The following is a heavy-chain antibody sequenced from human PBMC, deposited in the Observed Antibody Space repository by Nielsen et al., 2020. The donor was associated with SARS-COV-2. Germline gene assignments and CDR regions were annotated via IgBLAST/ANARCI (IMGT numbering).Heavy chain of an antibody. CDR3: ARDQNYYDSRPYYYYMDV. D-gene: IGHD3-22*01. CDR2: ISSSSSYI. V-gene: IGHV3-21*01. CDR1: GFTFSSYS. Sequence: GGSLRLSCAASGFTFSSYSMNWVRQAPGKGLEWVSSISSSSSYIYYADSVKGRFTISRDNAKNSLYLQMNSLGAEDTAVYYCARDQNYYDSRPYYYYMDVWGKGTTVTVSS. J-gene: IGHJ6*03.